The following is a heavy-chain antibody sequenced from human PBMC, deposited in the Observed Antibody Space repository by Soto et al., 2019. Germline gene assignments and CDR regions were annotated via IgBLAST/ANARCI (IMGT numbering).Heavy chain of an antibody. Sequence: GGSLRLSCAASGFTFSSYGMHWVRQAPGKGLEWVAVIWYDGSNKYYADSVKGRFTISRDNSKNTLYLQMNSLRAEDTAVYYCARDSDYALRAFDYWGQGTLVTVSS. CDR3: ARDSDYALRAFDY. V-gene: IGHV3-33*01. J-gene: IGHJ4*02. D-gene: IGHD5-12*01. CDR2: IWYDGSNK. CDR1: GFTFSSYG.